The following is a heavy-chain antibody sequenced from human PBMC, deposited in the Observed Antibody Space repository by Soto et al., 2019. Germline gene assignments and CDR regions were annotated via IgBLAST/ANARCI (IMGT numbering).Heavy chain of an antibody. CDR3: ARDRIAARSYYGMDV. Sequence: QVQLVQSGAEVKKPGSSVKVSCKASGGTFSSYAISWVRQAPGQGLEWMGGNIPIFGTANYAQKFQGRVTITADKSTSTANMELRSLRSGETAVDYCARDRIAARSYYGMDVWGQGTTVTVSS. V-gene: IGHV1-69*06. CDR1: GGTFSSYA. J-gene: IGHJ6*02. CDR2: NIPIFGTA. D-gene: IGHD6-6*01.